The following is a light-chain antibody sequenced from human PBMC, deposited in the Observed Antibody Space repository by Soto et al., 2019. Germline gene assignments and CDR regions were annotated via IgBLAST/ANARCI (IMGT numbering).Light chain of an antibody. CDR3: QQTYSSPRECT. CDR2: AAS. CDR1: QNINSD. Sequence: DIQMTQSLFSLSASVGDSVTFTCRASQNINSDLNWYQQRVGKPPKLLIFAASSLQSGVPSRFSGSGSGTDFTLTISSLQPDDVATYYCQQTYSSPRECTFGGGTKVEI. J-gene: IGKJ4*01. V-gene: IGKV1-39*01.